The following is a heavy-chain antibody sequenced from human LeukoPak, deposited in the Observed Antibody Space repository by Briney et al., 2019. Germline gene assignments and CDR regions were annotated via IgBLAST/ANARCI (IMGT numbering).Heavy chain of an antibody. CDR2: INPNSGGT. D-gene: IGHD3-22*01. CDR3: ALFYHDTSDRNYFGY. CDR1: GYTFTGYY. V-gene: IGHV1-2*02. Sequence: ASVKVSCKASGYTFTGYYMHWVRQAPGQGLEWMGWINPNSGGTNYAQKFQGRVTMTRDTSISTAYMELSRLRSDDTAVYYCALFYHDTSDRNYFGYWGQGTLVTVSS. J-gene: IGHJ4*02.